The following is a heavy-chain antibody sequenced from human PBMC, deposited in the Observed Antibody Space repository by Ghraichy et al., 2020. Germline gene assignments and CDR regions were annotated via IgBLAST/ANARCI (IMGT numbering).Heavy chain of an antibody. Sequence: SETLSLTCAVSGGSISSGGYSWSWIRQPPGKGLEWIGYIYHSGSTYYNPSLKSRVTISVDRSKNQFSLKLSSVTAADTAVYYCARAGYGDSSGYTLPQHWGQGTLVTVSS. D-gene: IGHD3-22*01. CDR3: ARAGYGDSSGYTLPQH. J-gene: IGHJ1*01. V-gene: IGHV4-30-2*01. CDR2: IYHSGST. CDR1: GGSISSGGYS.